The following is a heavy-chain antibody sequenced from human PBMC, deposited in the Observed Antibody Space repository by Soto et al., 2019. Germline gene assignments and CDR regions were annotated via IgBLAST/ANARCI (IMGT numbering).Heavy chain of an antibody. CDR2: ISYDGSNK. J-gene: IGHJ4*02. V-gene: IGHV3-30*18. D-gene: IGHD3-22*01. CDR3: AKDSGLTMIVGIDY. CDR1: GFTFSSYG. Sequence: QVQLVESGGGVVQPGRSLRLSCAASGFTFSSYGMHWVRQAPGKGLEWVAVISYDGSNKYYADSVKGRFTISRDNSKNTLYLQMNSLRAEDTAVYYCAKDSGLTMIVGIDYWGQGTLVTVSS.